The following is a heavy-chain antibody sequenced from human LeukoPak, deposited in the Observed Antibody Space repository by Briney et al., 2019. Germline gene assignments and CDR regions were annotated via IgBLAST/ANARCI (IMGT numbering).Heavy chain of an antibody. J-gene: IGHJ4*02. D-gene: IGHD3-10*01. V-gene: IGHV1-69*04. CDR2: IIPILGIA. Sequence: GASVKVSCKASGGTFSSYAISWLRQAPGQGLEWMGRIIPILGIANYAQKFQGRVTFTADKSTSTAYMELSSLRSEDTAVYYCARSSYGSGIHEVGSDYWGQGTLVTVSS. CDR1: GGTFSSYA. CDR3: ARSSYGSGIHEVGSDY.